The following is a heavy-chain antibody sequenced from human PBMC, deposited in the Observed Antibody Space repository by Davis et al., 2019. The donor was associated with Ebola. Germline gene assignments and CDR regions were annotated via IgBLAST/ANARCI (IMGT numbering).Heavy chain of an antibody. CDR1: GFTFSSYW. Sequence: GGSLRLSCAASGFTFSSYWMHWVRQAPGKGLVWVSVLSGSGDSTYYADSVKRRFTISRDNSKNTLYLQMNSLRVEDTAVYYCAKDQQAKRGLGAFDIWGQGTMVTVSS. CDR3: AKDQQAKRGLGAFDI. J-gene: IGHJ3*02. V-gene: IGHV3-23*01. D-gene: IGHD6-13*01. CDR2: LSGSGDST.